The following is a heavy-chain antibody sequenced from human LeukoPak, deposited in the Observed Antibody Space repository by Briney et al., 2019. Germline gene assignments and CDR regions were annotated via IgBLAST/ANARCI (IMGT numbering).Heavy chain of an antibody. V-gene: IGHV1-24*01. D-gene: IGHD3-10*01. Sequence: ASVKVSCKVSGYTLTELSMHWVRQAPGKGLEWMGGFDPEDGETIYAQKFQGRVTMTEDTSTDTAYMELSSLRSEDTAVYYCARDYYGSGSYYSDTYYFDYWGQGTLVTVSS. CDR3: ARDYYGSGSYYSDTYYFDY. CDR2: FDPEDGET. CDR1: GYTLTELS. J-gene: IGHJ4*02.